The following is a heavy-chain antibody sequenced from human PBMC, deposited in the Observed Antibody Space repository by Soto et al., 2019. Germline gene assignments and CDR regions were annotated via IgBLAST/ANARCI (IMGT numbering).Heavy chain of an antibody. Sequence: GGSLRLSCAASGLFSSYWMHWVRQAPGKWLVWVSRIDSAGTTINYADSVKGRFTISRDNAQNTLYLQMDSLRVEDTAVYYCARGPPDYSTSGYVGDYWGQGALVTVSS. J-gene: IGHJ4*01. V-gene: IGHV3-74*01. CDR2: IDSAGTTI. CDR1: GLFSSYW. CDR3: ARGPPDYSTSGYVGDY. D-gene: IGHD6-13*01.